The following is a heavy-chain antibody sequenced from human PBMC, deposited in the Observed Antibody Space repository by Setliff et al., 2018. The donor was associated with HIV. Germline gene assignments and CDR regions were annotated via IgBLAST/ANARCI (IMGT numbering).Heavy chain of an antibody. V-gene: IGHV4-59*05. D-gene: IGHD3-3*01. CDR1: NGSISSHY. Sequence: PSETLSLTCTVSNGSISSHYWSWIRQPPGKGLEWIGSFHYSGSTSYNPSLKSRVAISVDTSKSQFSLKMTSVTAADTATYYCVRCSVGWSREENPRPDGAFHIWGQGTMVTVSS. J-gene: IGHJ3*02. CDR3: VRCSVGWSREENPRPDGAFHI. CDR2: FHYSGST.